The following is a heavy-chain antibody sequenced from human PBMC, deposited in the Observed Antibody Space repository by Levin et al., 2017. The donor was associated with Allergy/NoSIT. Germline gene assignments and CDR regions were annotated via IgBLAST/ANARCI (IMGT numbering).Heavy chain of an antibody. V-gene: IGHV3-33*01. J-gene: IGHJ3*02. CDR2: IWYDGSNK. CDR1: GFTFSSYG. D-gene: IGHD3-22*01. Sequence: GGSLRLSCAASGFTFSSYGMHWVRQAPGKGLEWVAVIWYDGSNKYYADSVKGRFTISRDNSKNTLYLQMNSLRAEDTAVYYCARGWGWGMIVVAGDAFDIWGQGTMVTVSS. CDR3: ARGWGWGMIVVAGDAFDI.